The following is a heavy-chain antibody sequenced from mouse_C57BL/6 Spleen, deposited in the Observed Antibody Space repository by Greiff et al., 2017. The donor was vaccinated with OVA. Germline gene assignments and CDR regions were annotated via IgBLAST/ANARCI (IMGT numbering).Heavy chain of an antibody. J-gene: IGHJ1*03. V-gene: IGHV1-47*01. D-gene: IGHD2-4*01. Sequence: VQLQESGAELVKPGASVKMSCKASGYTFTTYPIEWMKQNHGKSLEWIGNFHPYNDDTKYNEKFKGKATLTVEKSSSTVYLELSRLTSDDSAVYYCARRKYDHDGYWYFDVWGTGTTVTVSS. CDR3: ARRKYDHDGYWYFDV. CDR2: FHPYNDDT. CDR1: GYTFTTYP.